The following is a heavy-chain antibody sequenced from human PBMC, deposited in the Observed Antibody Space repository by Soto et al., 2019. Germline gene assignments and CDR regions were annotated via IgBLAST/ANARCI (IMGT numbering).Heavy chain of an antibody. CDR2: IIPILGIA. D-gene: IGHD3-10*01. V-gene: IGHV1-69*02. J-gene: IGHJ6*02. CDR1: GGTFSSYT. CDR3: AVAYYYGSFALTNYYGMDV. Sequence: QVQLVQSGAEVKKPGSSVKVSCKASGGTFSSYTISWVRQAPGQGLEWMGRIIPILGIANYAQKFQGRVTITADKSTSTAYMELSSLRSEDTAVYYCAVAYYYGSFALTNYYGMDVWGQGTTVTVSS.